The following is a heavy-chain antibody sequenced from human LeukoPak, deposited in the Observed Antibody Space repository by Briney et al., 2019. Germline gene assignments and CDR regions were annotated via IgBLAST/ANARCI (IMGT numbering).Heavy chain of an antibody. J-gene: IGHJ4*02. D-gene: IGHD2-15*01. V-gene: IGHV4-59*01. Sequence: SETLSLTCTVSGGSFSSYYWSWIRQPPGNGLQRIGYIYYSGSTSYNPSLKSRVTISVDTSNNPFSLRLNSVTAADTAVYYCAREGGEGNFDYWGQGTLVTVSS. CDR2: IYYSGST. CDR3: AREGGEGNFDY. CDR1: GGSFSSYY.